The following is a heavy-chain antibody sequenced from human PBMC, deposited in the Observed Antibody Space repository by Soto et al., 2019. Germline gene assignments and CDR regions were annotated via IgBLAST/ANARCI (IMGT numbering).Heavy chain of an antibody. CDR2: IYYSGST. CDR1: GGSISSYY. J-gene: IGHJ4*02. D-gene: IGHD6-25*01. V-gene: IGHV4-59*01. Sequence: SETLSLTCTVSGGSISSYYWSWIRQPPGKGLEWIGYIYYSGSTYYNPSLKSRVTISVDTSKNQFSLKLSSVTAADTAVYYCARAAPGFDYWGQGTLVTVSS. CDR3: ARAAPGFDY.